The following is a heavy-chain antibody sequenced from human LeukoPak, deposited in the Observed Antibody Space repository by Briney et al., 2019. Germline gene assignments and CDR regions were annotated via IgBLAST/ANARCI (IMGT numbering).Heavy chain of an antibody. Sequence: TSETLSLTCSVSGDSLSTYHWNWIRKPPGKGLEWIAFMRSSGNSNYNPSLKDRVTMFVDTSKNQFVLNLRSVTAADTAVYYCARDKRHSYGRYFDHWGQGMLVTVSS. CDR3: ARDKRHSYGRYFDH. V-gene: IGHV4-59*01. CDR1: GDSLSTYH. CDR2: MRSSGNS. J-gene: IGHJ4*02. D-gene: IGHD5-18*01.